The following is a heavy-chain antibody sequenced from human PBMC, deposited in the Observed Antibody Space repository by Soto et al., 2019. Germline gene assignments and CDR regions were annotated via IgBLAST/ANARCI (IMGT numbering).Heavy chain of an antibody. V-gene: IGHV3-21*01. Sequence: GGTLRLSCATSAFTFSSYSMHWVRQAPGKGLEWVSSISSSSSYIYYADSVKGRFTISRDNAKNSLYLQMNSLRAEDTAVYYCARDTKYYYYYGMDVWGQGTTVTVSS. J-gene: IGHJ6*02. D-gene: IGHD2-8*01. CDR3: ARDTKYYYYYGMDV. CDR1: AFTFSSYS. CDR2: ISSSSSYI.